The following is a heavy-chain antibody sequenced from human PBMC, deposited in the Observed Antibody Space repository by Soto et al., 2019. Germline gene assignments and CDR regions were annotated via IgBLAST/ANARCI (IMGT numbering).Heavy chain of an antibody. Sequence: QVQLQESGPGLLKPSQTLSLTCIVSGGSISSDGYYWSWVRQYPGKGLEWIGYIFYSGTTYYNPSLKSRVIISVDTSKNQFSLRLSSVTAADTAVYYCARAFSNSCLNWFDPWGQGTLVTVSA. CDR1: GGSISSDGYY. V-gene: IGHV4-31*03. CDR2: IFYSGTT. J-gene: IGHJ5*02. CDR3: ARAFSNSCLNWFDP. D-gene: IGHD1-26*01.